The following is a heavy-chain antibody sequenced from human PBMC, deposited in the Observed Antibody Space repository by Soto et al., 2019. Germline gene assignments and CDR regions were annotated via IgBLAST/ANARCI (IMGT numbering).Heavy chain of an antibody. Sequence: QVQLVQSGAEVKKYGSSVKVSCKASGGTFSWYAISWVRQAPGQGLEWMGGITPMFGTANYAQRFQGRATITADESTSTAYMQLSSLRSDDTAVYYCAQTLGLAVAGPGRFDLWGRGTLVTVSS. J-gene: IGHJ2*01. CDR3: AQTLGLAVAGPGRFDL. V-gene: IGHV1-69*12. CDR2: ITPMFGTA. CDR1: GGTFSWYA. D-gene: IGHD6-19*01.